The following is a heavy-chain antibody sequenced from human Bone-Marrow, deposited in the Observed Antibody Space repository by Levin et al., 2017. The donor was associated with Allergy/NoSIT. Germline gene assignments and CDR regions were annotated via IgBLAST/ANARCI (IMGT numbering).Heavy chain of an antibody. CDR3: ARHVPYSSGWYSGLPDY. Sequence: SETLSLTCTVSGASINSVYYWGWIRQPPGKGLEWIGTIYYTGSTYYDPSLKSRVSISEDTSRNQLSLNLRSVPAADTAVYYCARHVPYSSGWYSGLPDYWGQGTLVTVSS. CDR1: GASINSVYY. CDR2: IYYTGST. J-gene: IGHJ4*02. D-gene: IGHD6-13*01. V-gene: IGHV4-39*01.